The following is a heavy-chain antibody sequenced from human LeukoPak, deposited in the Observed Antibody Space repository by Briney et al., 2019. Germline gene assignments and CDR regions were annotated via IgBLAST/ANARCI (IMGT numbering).Heavy chain of an antibody. J-gene: IGHJ3*02. D-gene: IGHD5-18*01. CDR1: GFTFSSYE. CDR3: ARGYTRSQGTFDI. CDR2: ISSSDSTI. V-gene: IGHV3-48*03. Sequence: GGSLRLSCAASGFTFSSYEMNWVRQAPGKGLEWVSYISSSDSTIYYADSVKGRFTISRDNAKNSLYLQINSLRAEDTAVYYCARGYTRSQGTFDIWGQGTMATVSS.